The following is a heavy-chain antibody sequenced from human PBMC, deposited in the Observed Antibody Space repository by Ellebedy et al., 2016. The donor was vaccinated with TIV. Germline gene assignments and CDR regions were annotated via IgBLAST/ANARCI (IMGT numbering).Heavy chain of an antibody. CDR1: GGSFTSYY. D-gene: IGHD4-11*01. V-gene: IGHV4-4*07. J-gene: IGHJ5*02. CDR3: ARGGSTLPRFDP. CDR2: IFMSGST. Sequence: GSLRLXXTVSGGSFTSYYWSWIRQSAGKGLEWIGRIFMSGSTSYNPSLKNRVTMSVAASTTQLSLKLTSVTAADTAVYYCARGGSTLPRFDPWGQGTLVTVSS.